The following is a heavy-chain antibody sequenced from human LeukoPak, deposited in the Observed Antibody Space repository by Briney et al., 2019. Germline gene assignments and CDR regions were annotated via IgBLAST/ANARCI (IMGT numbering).Heavy chain of an antibody. V-gene: IGHV1-18*04. CDR3: ARENQQLVRDVFDI. J-gene: IGHJ3*02. Sequence: ASVKVSCKASGYTFTSYGISWARQAPGQGVEWMGWISAYNGNTNYAQKLQGRVTMTTDTSTSTAYMELRSLRSDDTAVYYCARENQQLVRDVFDIWGQGTMVTVSS. CDR1: GYTFTSYG. D-gene: IGHD6-13*01. CDR2: ISAYNGNT.